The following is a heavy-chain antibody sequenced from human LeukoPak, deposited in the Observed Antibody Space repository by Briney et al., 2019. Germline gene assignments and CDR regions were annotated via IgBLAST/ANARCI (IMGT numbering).Heavy chain of an antibody. Sequence: SQTLSLTCTVSSGSTSSGNYYWSWIRQHPGKGLEWIGYIFYTGSFYYNPSLKSRVTISVDTFKNQFSLNLTSVTAADTAVYYCAREDLTAWFDPWGQGTLVTVSS. V-gene: IGHV4-31*03. CDR3: AREDLTAWFDP. CDR1: SGSTSSGNYY. CDR2: IFYTGSF. J-gene: IGHJ5*02.